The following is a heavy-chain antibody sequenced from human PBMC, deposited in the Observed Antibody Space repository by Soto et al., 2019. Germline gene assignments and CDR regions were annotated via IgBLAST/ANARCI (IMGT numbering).Heavy chain of an antibody. J-gene: IGHJ4*02. Sequence: PSETLSLTCAVSGGSISSGGYSWSWIRQPPGKGLEWIGYIYHSGSTYYNPSLKSRVTISLDKSKNHFSLKLGSVTAADTAVYYCARVPYDSSGYYYDYWGQGTLVTVSS. CDR1: GGSISSGGYS. CDR2: IYHSGST. CDR3: ARVPYDSSGYYYDY. D-gene: IGHD3-22*01. V-gene: IGHV4-30-2*01.